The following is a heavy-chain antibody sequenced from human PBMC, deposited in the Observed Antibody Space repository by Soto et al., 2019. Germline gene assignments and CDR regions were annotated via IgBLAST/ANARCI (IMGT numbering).Heavy chain of an antibody. Sequence: ESGGGVVQPGRSLRLSCAASGFTFSSYAMHWVRQAPGKGLEWVAVISYDGSNKYYADSVKGRFTISRDNSKNTLYLQMNSLRAEDTAVYYCARAHGVGAVNDYWGQGTLVTVSS. CDR2: ISYDGSNK. CDR3: ARAHGVGAVNDY. CDR1: GFTFSSYA. V-gene: IGHV3-30-3*01. J-gene: IGHJ4*02. D-gene: IGHD1-26*01.